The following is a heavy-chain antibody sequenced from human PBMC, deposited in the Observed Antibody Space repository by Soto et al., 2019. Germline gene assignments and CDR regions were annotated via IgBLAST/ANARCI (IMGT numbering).Heavy chain of an antibody. J-gene: IGHJ3*02. CDR2: IRSKAYGGTT. CDR1: GFTFGDYA. Sequence: PGGSLRLSCTASGFTFGDYAMSWFRQAPGKGLEWVGFIRSKAYGGTTEYAASVKGGFTISRDDSKSIAYLQMNSLKTEDTAVYYCTRIRITMIVVARGAFDIWGQGTMVTVSS. V-gene: IGHV3-49*03. CDR3: TRIRITMIVVARGAFDI. D-gene: IGHD3-22*01.